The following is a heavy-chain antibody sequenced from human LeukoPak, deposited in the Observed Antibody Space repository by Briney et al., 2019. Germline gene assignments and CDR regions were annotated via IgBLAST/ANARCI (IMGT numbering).Heavy chain of an antibody. CDR1: GGSISSGGYY. V-gene: IGHV4-61*08. Sequence: SETLSLTCTVSGGSISSGGYYWSWIRQHPGKGLEWIGYIYYSGSTNYNPSLKSRVTISVDTSKNQFSLKLSSVTAADTAVYYCARHRGLVGATRGYYFDYWGQGTLVTVSS. CDR2: IYYSGST. D-gene: IGHD1-26*01. CDR3: ARHRGLVGATRGYYFDY. J-gene: IGHJ4*02.